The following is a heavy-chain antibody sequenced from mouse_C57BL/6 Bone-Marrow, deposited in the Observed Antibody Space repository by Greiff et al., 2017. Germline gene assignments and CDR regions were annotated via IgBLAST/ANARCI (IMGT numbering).Heavy chain of an antibody. J-gene: IGHJ1*03. CDR1: GYTFTSYW. V-gene: IGHV1-69*01. Sequence: VQLQQPGAELVMPGASVKLSCKASGYTFTSYWMHWVKQRPGQGLEWIGEIDPSDSYTNYNQKFKGKSTLTVDKSSSTAYMQLSSLTSEDSAVXYCARDGYYGSSWYFDVWGTGTTVTVSS. CDR3: ARDGYYGSSWYFDV. D-gene: IGHD1-1*01. CDR2: IDPSDSYT.